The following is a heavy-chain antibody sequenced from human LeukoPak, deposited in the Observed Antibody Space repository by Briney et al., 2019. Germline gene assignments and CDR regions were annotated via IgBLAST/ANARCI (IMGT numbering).Heavy chain of an antibody. D-gene: IGHD6-19*01. J-gene: IGHJ4*02. CDR1: GYTFTSYG. V-gene: IGHV1-18*01. Sequence: ASVKVSCKAPGYTFTSYGISWVRQAPGQGLEWMGWISAYNGNTNYAQNLQGRVTMTTDTSTSTAYMELRSLRSDDTAVYYCTSEYSSGWYNYWGQGTLVTVSS. CDR3: TSEYSSGWYNY. CDR2: ISAYNGNT.